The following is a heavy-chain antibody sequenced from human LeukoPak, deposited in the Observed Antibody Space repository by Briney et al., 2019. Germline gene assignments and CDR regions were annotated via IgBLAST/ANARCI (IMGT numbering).Heavy chain of an antibody. CDR3: ARGAGVSGYGGKEGYNWFDP. J-gene: IGHJ5*02. Sequence: ASVKVSCKAFGYTFTSYDINWVRQATGQGLEWMGWMNPNSGNTGYAQKFQGRVTITRNTSISTAYMELSSLRSEDTAVYYCARGAGVSGYGGKEGYNWFDPWGQGTLVTVSS. D-gene: IGHD4-23*01. V-gene: IGHV1-8*01. CDR2: MNPNSGNT. CDR1: GYTFTSYD.